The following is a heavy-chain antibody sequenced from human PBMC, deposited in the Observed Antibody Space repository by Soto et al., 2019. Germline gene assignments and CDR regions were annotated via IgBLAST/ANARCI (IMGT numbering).Heavy chain of an antibody. CDR1: GFTFSSYA. D-gene: IGHD6-13*01. Sequence: GGSLRLSCAASGFTFSSYAMSWVRQAPGKGLEWVSAISGSGGSTYYADSVKGRFTISRDNSKNTLYLQMNSLRAEDTAVYYCAKNFLGSSWYYGSMRREAYYFDYWGQGTLVTVSS. CDR3: AKNFLGSSWYYGSMRREAYYFDY. CDR2: ISGSGGST. V-gene: IGHV3-23*01. J-gene: IGHJ4*02.